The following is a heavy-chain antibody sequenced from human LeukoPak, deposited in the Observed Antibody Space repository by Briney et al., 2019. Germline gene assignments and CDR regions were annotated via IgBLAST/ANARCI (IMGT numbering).Heavy chain of an antibody. CDR2: ISAYNGNT. V-gene: IGHV1-18*01. CDR1: GYTFTSYG. CDR3: ARGIAARLGWFDP. J-gene: IGHJ5*02. Sequence: ASMEVSCKGSGYTFTSYGIRWVRQAPGQGLEWMGSISAYNGNTNYAQKLQGRVTMTTDTSTSTAYMELRSLRSDDTAVYYCARGIAARLGWFDPWGQGTLVTVSS. D-gene: IGHD6-6*01.